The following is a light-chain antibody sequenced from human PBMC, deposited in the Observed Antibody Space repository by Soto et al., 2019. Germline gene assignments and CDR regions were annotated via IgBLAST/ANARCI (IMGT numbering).Light chain of an antibody. J-gene: IGKJ1*01. CDR3: QHYGYPQWT. CDR2: GVY. V-gene: IGKV3-20*01. Sequence: IVLTQSPGTLSLSPGERATLSCRASQTGSNSYLAWYQQKSGQAPRLLIYGVYTRATGIPDRFGGSGSGTEFALTISRLEPEDFAVYICQHYGYPQWTFGPGTKVEIK. CDR1: QTGSNSY.